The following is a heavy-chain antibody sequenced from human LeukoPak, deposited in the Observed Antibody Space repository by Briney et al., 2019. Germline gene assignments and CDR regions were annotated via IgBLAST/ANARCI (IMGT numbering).Heavy chain of an antibody. Sequence: SETLSLACLVSGAAMSSHYWSWIRQTSGRGLEWIGYMFYDGSTNSNPTLKSRVTLSVDTSKNQFSLRLISVTAEDTAIYYCATIVWGGASFGIWGPGAMVIVSS. CDR1: GAAMSSHY. CDR2: MFYDGST. D-gene: IGHD7-27*01. J-gene: IGHJ3*02. CDR3: ATIVWGGASFGI. V-gene: IGHV4-59*11.